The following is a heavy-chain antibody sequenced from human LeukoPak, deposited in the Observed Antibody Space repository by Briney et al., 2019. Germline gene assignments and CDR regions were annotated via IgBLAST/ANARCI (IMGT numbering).Heavy chain of an antibody. D-gene: IGHD2-21*01. CDR3: AKGEHHKPSYFDY. V-gene: IGHV3-30*18. CDR2: ISHDGSNK. J-gene: IGHJ4*02. Sequence: GGSLRLSCAASGFTFSSYSMNWVRQAPGKGLEWVAVISHDGSNKYYADSVKGRFTIPRDNSKNTLYLQMNSLRAEDTAVYYCAKGEHHKPSYFDYWGQGTLVTVSS. CDR1: GFTFSSYS.